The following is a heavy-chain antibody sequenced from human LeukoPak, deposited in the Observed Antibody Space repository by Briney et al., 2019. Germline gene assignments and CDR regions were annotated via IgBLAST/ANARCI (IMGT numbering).Heavy chain of an antibody. V-gene: IGHV1-18*01. CDR2: INAYNGNT. CDR1: GYTFTSYG. D-gene: IGHD3-22*01. Sequence: GASVKVSCKTSGYTFTSYGISWVRQAPGQGLEWMGWINAYNGNTNYAQKLQDRVTMTTDTSTSTAYMELRSLGSDDTAVYYCARYYYYYDTSGYYSDAFDVWGQGTMVTVSS. J-gene: IGHJ3*01. CDR3: ARYYYYYDTSGYYSDAFDV.